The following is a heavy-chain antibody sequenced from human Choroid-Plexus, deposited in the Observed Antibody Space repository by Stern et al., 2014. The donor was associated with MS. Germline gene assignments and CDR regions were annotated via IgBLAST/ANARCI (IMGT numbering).Heavy chain of an antibody. Sequence: VQLVESGGGVVKPGRPLRLSCVASGFTFGSCAKHWVRQAPGKGLERAACVSYDGSNKFYADSVKGRFTISRDNSQNTLYMQMSSLRPEDTAVYYCAKDRQYLTYFFDHWGQGSLVTVSS. J-gene: IGHJ5*02. CDR2: VSYDGSNK. V-gene: IGHV3-30*18. CDR1: GFTFGSCA. CDR3: AKDRQYLTYFFDH. D-gene: IGHD2/OR15-2a*01.